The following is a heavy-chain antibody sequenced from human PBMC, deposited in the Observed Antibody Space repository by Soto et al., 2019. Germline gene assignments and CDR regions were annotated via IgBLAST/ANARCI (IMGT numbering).Heavy chain of an antibody. CDR1: GFTFSNNA. CDR2: ISYDGSNK. Sequence: QVQLVESGGGVVQPGRSLRLSCAASGFTFSNNAMDWVRQAPGKGLEWVADISYDGSNKYIAESVKGRFTISRDNSKNTLFLQMNSLRAEDTAVYYCARGTTTSAFSAMDVWGQGTTVTVSS. CDR3: ARGTTTSAFSAMDV. D-gene: IGHD1-1*01. V-gene: IGHV3-30-3*01. J-gene: IGHJ6*02.